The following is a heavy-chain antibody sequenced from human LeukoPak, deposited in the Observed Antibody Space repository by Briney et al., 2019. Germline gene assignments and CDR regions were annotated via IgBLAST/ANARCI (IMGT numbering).Heavy chain of an antibody. CDR1: GFTFSSYA. CDR3: AKDSIAAHLVYYYYYMDV. CDR2: ISGSGGST. Sequence: PGGSLRLSCAASGFTFSSYAMSWVRQAPGKGLEWVSAISGSGGSTYYADSVKGRFTISRDNSKNTPYLQMNSLRAEDTAVYYCAKDSIAAHLVYYYYYMDVWGKGTTVTVSS. D-gene: IGHD6-6*01. J-gene: IGHJ6*03. V-gene: IGHV3-23*01.